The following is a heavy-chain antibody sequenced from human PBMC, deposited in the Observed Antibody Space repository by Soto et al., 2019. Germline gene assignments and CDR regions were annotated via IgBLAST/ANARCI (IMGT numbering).Heavy chain of an antibody. CDR2: ITYNGSNK. D-gene: IGHD6-19*01. Sequence: PGGSLRLSCAASGFTFSSYAMSWVRQAPGKGLEWVAVITYNGSNKYYADSVKGRFTISRDNSKNTLYLQMNSLRAKDTAVYYCAKDPVAVGVYYYYYYMDVWGKGTTVTVSS. CDR3: AKDPVAVGVYYYYYYMDV. J-gene: IGHJ6*03. CDR1: GFTFSSYA. V-gene: IGHV3-30*18.